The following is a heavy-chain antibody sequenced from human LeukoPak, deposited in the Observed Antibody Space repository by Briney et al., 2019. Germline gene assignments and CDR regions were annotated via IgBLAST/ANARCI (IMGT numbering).Heavy chain of an antibody. V-gene: IGHV1-69*04. CDR2: IIPILGIA. CDR3: ARVAMGDYYGSGSSTYYYYYYGMDV. J-gene: IGHJ6*02. Sequence: ASVKVSCKASGGTFSSYAISWVRQAPGQGLEWMGRIIPILGIANYAQKFQGRVTITADKSTSTAYMELSSLRSEDTAVYYCARVAMGDYYGSGSSTYYYYYYGMDVWGQGTTVTVSS. D-gene: IGHD3-10*01. CDR1: GGTFSSYA.